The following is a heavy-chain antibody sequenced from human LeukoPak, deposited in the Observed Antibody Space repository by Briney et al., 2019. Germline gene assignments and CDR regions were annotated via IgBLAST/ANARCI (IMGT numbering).Heavy chain of an antibody. J-gene: IGHJ2*01. D-gene: IGHD1-26*01. CDR3: ARTLSGSYRDWYFDL. Sequence: PSETLSLTCIFSAGSISNYYWSWIRQPPGKGLEWIGYTFYSGSTEYNPSLKSRVTMSVDTSKNQFSLKLSSVTASDTAIYYCARTLSGSYRDWYFDLWGRGTLVTVSS. CDR2: TFYSGST. V-gene: IGHV4-59*08. CDR1: AGSISNYY.